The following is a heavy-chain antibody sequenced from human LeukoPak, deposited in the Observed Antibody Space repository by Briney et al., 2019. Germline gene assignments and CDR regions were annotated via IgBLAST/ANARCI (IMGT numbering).Heavy chain of an antibody. D-gene: IGHD6-6*01. CDR1: GFTFSNYE. CDR2: ISSSGSTI. V-gene: IGHV3-48*03. J-gene: IGHJ4*02. CDR3: ASLPAKAARTRVFDY. Sequence: PGGSLRLSCAASGFTFSNYEMNWVRQAPGKGLEWVSYISSSGSTIYYADSVKGRFTISRDNAKNSLYLQMNSLRAEDTAVYYCASLPAKAARTRVFDYWGQGTLVTVSS.